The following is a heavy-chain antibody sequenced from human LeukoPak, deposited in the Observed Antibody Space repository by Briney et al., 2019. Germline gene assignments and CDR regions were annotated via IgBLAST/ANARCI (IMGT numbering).Heavy chain of an antibody. CDR2: IKQDGSEK. CDR3: ARVGCSSTSCPPYFDY. D-gene: IGHD2-2*01. V-gene: IGHV3-7*01. Sequence: GGSLRLSCAASGFTFSSYAMSWVRQAPGKGLEWVANIKQDGSEKYYVDSVKGRFTISRDNAKNSLYLQMNSLRAEDTAVYYCARVGCSSTSCPPYFDYWGQGTLVTVSS. CDR1: GFTFSSYA. J-gene: IGHJ4*02.